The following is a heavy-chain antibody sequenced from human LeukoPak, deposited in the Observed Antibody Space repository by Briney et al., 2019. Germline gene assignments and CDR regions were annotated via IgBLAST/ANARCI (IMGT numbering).Heavy chain of an antibody. D-gene: IGHD3-9*01. V-gene: IGHV3-33*01. CDR2: MWYDGSNK. CDR3: ARDFSGYDILTGYPNYYYYGMDV. Sequence: GRSLRLSCAASGFTFSSYGMHWVRQAPGKGLEWVAVMWYDGSNKYYADSVKGRFTISRDNSKNTLYLQMNSLRAEDTAVYYCARDFSGYDILTGYPNYYYYGMDVWGKGTTVTVSS. CDR1: GFTFSSYG. J-gene: IGHJ6*04.